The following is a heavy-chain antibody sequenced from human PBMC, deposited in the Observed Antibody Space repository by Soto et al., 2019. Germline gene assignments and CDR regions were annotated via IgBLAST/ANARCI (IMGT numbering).Heavy chain of an antibody. CDR3: ARRRNYDYGLDV. Sequence: VQLVESGGGLVQPGGSLRLSCTASGFTFRSHWMHWVRQAPGKGLVWVSRVNSDGSSTSYADSVRGRFTISRDNAKNTVYLQMNSLRAEDTAVYYCARRRNYDYGLDVWGQGTTVTVSS. CDR1: GFTFRSHW. J-gene: IGHJ6*02. CDR2: VNSDGSST. V-gene: IGHV3-74*01.